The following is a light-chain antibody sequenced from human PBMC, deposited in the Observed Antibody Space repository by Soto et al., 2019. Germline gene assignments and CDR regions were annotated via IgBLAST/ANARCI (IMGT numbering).Light chain of an antibody. J-gene: IGKJ1*01. CDR1: HSIGNY. Sequence: DIQMTQSPSSLSASVGDRVSITCRASHSIGNYLNWYQQKPGKAPKLLIYKASTLKSGVPSRFSGSGSGTEFTLTISSLQPDDFATYYCQHYNSYSEAFGQGTKVDIK. CDR3: QHYNSYSEA. V-gene: IGKV1-5*03. CDR2: KAS.